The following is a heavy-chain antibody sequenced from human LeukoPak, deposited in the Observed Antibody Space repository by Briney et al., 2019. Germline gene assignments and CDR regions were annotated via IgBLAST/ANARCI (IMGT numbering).Heavy chain of an antibody. J-gene: IGHJ4*02. CDR1: GFTFSDYY. CDR2: ITSSASTI. Sequence: GGSLRLSCAASGFTFSDYYMSWIRQAPGKGLEWVAYITSSASTIYYADSVKGRFTISRDNAKNSLYLQMNSLRAEDTAVYYCARDYEGMAYTVDHWGQGTLVTVSS. V-gene: IGHV3-11*01. D-gene: IGHD3-16*01. CDR3: ARDYEGMAYTVDH.